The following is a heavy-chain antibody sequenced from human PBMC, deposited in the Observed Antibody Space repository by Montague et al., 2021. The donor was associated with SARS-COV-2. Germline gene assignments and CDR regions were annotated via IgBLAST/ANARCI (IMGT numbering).Heavy chain of an antibody. J-gene: IGHJ4*02. Sequence: SLRLSCAASGFTFDDYAMHWVRQAPGKGLEWVSGISWNSGSIGYADSVKGRFTISRDNAKNSLYLQMNSLRAEDTALYYCAKDVRIGYGDHQNGFDYWGQGTLVTVSP. V-gene: IGHV3-9*01. CDR1: GFTFDDYA. CDR3: AKDVRIGYGDHQNGFDY. CDR2: ISWNSGSI. D-gene: IGHD4-17*01.